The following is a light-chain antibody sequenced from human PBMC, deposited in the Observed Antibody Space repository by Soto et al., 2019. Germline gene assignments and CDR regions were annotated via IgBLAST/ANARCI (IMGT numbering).Light chain of an antibody. V-gene: IGKV3-15*01. CDR3: QQYNNFMYT. J-gene: IGKJ2*01. Sequence: EIVMTQSPATLSVSPGERATLSCRASQSVSSNLAWYQQKPGQAPRLLIYGASTRATGIPARISGSGSGTEFTLTISSLQSEDFAVYYCQQYNNFMYTFGQGTKLEIK. CDR1: QSVSSN. CDR2: GAS.